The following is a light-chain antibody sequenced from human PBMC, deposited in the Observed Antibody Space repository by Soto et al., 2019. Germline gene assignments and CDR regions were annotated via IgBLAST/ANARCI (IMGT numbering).Light chain of an antibody. CDR2: EVR. J-gene: IGLJ3*02. V-gene: IGLV2-14*01. Sequence: QSVLTQPASVSGSPGQSITIACTGTNRDVGSYNLVSWYQQRPGEAPKLIISEVRNRPSGISYRFTGSKSGNTASLTISGLPAEDEADYYCSSYTTTSTLVFGGGTKLTVL. CDR3: SSYTTTSTLV. CDR1: NRDVGSYNL.